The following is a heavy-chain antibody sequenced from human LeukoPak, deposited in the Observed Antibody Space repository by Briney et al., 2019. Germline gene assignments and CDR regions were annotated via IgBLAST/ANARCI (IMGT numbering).Heavy chain of an antibody. CDR1: GITLSNYG. CDR2: ISDSGGFT. Sequence: QSGGSLRLSCVVSGITLSNYGMSWVRQAPGKGLEWVAGISDSGGFTNYADSVKGRFTISRDNPKNTLYLQMNSLRAEDTAAYFCAKRGVVIRVILVGFHKEAQYFDSWGQGALVTVSS. D-gene: IGHD3-10*01. V-gene: IGHV3-23*01. J-gene: IGHJ4*02. CDR3: AKRGVVIRVILVGFHKEAQYFDS.